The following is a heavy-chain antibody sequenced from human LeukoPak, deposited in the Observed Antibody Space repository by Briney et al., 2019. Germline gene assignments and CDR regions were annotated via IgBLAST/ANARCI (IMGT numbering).Heavy chain of an antibody. CDR1: GDSVSSNSAA. CDR2: TYYRSKWYN. Sequence: SQTLSLTCAISGDSVSSNSAAWNWIRQSPSRGLEWLGRTYYRSKWYNDYAVSVKSRITINPDTSKNQFSLQLNSVTPEDTAVYYCARGRYYYDSSGYFFGRNFDYWGQGTLVTVSS. CDR3: ARGRYYYDSSGYFFGRNFDY. J-gene: IGHJ4*02. D-gene: IGHD3-22*01. V-gene: IGHV6-1*01.